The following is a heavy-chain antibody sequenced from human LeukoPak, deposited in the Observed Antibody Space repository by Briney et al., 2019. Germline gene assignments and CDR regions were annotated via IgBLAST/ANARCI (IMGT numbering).Heavy chain of an antibody. CDR1: GFTFSSYS. CDR3: ASGLYWAFDY. D-gene: IGHD2-8*02. J-gene: IGHJ4*02. V-gene: IGHV3-21*01. CDR2: ISSSSSYI. Sequence: GGSLRLSCAASGFTFSSYSMNWVRQAPGKGLEWVSSISSSSSYIYYADSVKGRFNISRDNAKNSLYLQMNSLRAEDTAVYYCASGLYWAFDYWGQGTLVTVSS.